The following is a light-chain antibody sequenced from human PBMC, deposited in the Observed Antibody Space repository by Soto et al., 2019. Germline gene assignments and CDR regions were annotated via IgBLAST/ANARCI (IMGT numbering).Light chain of an antibody. J-gene: IGLJ2*01. V-gene: IGLV2-14*01. CDR3: SSHAGSNNLL. Sequence: QSVLTQPASVSASPGQSITISCAGTSSDVGGWPHVSWYQQHPGKAPKLVIYEVSNRPSGVSSRFSGSKSGSTASLTISGLQAEDEADYYCSSHAGSNNLLFGGGTKLTVL. CDR2: EVS. CDR1: SSDVGGWPH.